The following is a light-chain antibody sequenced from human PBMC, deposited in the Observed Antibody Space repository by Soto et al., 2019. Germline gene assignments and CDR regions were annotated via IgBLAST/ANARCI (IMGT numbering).Light chain of an antibody. CDR3: ASWDDSLSGHWV. Sequence: QSVLTQPPSASGTPGQRDSISCSGSSSNIATNYVYWYQQLPGTAPKLLIYRNYQRPSGVPDRFSGSKSGTSASLAISGLRSEDEADYYCASWDDSLSGHWVFGGGTKLTVL. J-gene: IGLJ3*02. V-gene: IGLV1-47*01. CDR1: SSNIATNY. CDR2: RNY.